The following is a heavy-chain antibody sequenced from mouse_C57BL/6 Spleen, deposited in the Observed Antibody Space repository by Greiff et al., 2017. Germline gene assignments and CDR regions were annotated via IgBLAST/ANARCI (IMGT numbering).Heavy chain of an antibody. J-gene: IGHJ4*01. Sequence: QVQLKQSGAELVRPGTSVKVSCKASGYAFTNYLIEWVKQRPGQGLEWIGVINPGRGGTNYNEKFKGKATLTADKSSSTAYMQLSSLTSEDSAVYFCARTDDYFYAMDYWGQGTSVTVSS. V-gene: IGHV1-54*01. CDR3: ARTDDYFYAMDY. CDR1: GYAFTNYL. D-gene: IGHD2-4*01. CDR2: INPGRGGT.